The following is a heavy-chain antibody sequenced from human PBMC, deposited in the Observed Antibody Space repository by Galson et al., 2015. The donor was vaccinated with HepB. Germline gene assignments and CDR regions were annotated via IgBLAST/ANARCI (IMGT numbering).Heavy chain of an antibody. CDR3: ARLRFLEWLSGGMDV. CDR2: ISSSSSYI. D-gene: IGHD3-3*01. J-gene: IGHJ6*02. V-gene: IGHV3-21*01. Sequence: SLRLSCAASEFTFSSYSMNWVRQAPGKGLGWVSSISSSSSYIYYADSVKGRFTISRDNAKNSLYLQMNSLRAEDTAVYYCARLRFLEWLSGGMDVWGQGTTVTVSS. CDR1: EFTFSSYS.